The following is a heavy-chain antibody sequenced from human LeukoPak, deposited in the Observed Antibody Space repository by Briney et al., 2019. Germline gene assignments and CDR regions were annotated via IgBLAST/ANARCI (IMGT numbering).Heavy chain of an antibody. CDR3: ARLAWLRPDY. Sequence: NASETLSLTCAVYGGSFSGYYWSWIRQPPGKGLEWIGEINHSGSTNYNPSLKSRVTISVDTSKNQFSLKLSSVTAADTAVYYCARLAWLRPDYWGQGTLVTVSS. D-gene: IGHD3-22*01. V-gene: IGHV4-34*01. J-gene: IGHJ4*02. CDR2: INHSGST. CDR1: GGSFSGYY.